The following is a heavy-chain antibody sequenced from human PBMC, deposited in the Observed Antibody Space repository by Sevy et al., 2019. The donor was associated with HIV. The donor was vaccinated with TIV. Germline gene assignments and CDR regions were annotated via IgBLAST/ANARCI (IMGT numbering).Heavy chain of an antibody. D-gene: IGHD7-27*01. CDR3: AREGGVATTGDHDAFDI. CDR1: GDTFSTYG. J-gene: IGHJ3*02. V-gene: IGHV1-69*13. Sequence: ASVKVSCKASGDTFSTYGLSWVRQAPGQGLEWMGGIIPIFGTPNYAQKFQGRVTITADESASTAYMGLSSLSSEDTALYYCAREGGVATTGDHDAFDIWGHGTLVTVSS. CDR2: IIPIFGTP.